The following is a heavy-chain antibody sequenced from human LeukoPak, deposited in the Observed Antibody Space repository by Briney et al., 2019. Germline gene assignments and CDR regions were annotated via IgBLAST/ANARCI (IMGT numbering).Heavy chain of an antibody. J-gene: IGHJ4*02. CDR3: ARDDYYDSSGYYDY. D-gene: IGHD3-22*01. Sequence: EASVKVSCKASGYTFTSYDINWVRQAPGQGLEWMGWISAYNGNTNYAQKLQGRVTMTTDTSTSTAYMELRSLRSDDTAVYYCARDDYYDSSGYYDYWGQGTLVTVSS. V-gene: IGHV1-18*01. CDR2: ISAYNGNT. CDR1: GYTFTSYD.